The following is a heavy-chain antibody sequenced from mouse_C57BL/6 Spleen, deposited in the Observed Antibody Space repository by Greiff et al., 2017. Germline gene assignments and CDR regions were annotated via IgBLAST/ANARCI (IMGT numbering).Heavy chain of an antibody. D-gene: IGHD4-1*01. CDR2: IDPNSGGT. CDR3: ARRWDVEVFDY. V-gene: IGHV1-72*01. CDR1: GYTFTSYW. J-gene: IGHJ2*01. Sequence: QVHVKQPGAELVKPGASVKLSCKASGYTFTSYWMHWVKQRPGRGLEWIGRIDPNSGGTKYNEKFKSKATLTVDKPSSTAYMQLSSLTSEDSAVYDCARRWDVEVFDYWGQGTTLTVSS.